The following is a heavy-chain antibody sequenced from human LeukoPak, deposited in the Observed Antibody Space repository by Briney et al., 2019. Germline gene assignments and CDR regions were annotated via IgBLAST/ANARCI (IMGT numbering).Heavy chain of an antibody. CDR2: IHDSGST. J-gene: IGHJ5*02. CDR3: ARGGDYGDYWWFDP. Sequence: SETLSLTCSVSGGSISTYFWSWIRQPPGKGLEWIGYIHDSGSTNYNPSLKSRVTISVDTSKNQFSLKLSSVTAADTAVYYCARGGDYGDYWWFDPWGQGTLVTVSS. V-gene: IGHV4-59*12. CDR1: GGSISTYF. D-gene: IGHD4-17*01.